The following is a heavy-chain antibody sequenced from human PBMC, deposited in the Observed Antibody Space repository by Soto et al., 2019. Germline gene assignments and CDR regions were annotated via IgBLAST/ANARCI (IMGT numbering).Heavy chain of an antibody. D-gene: IGHD3-3*01. CDR1: GGSFSGYY. CDR2: INHSGST. J-gene: IGHJ5*02. CDR3: ARGWRFDP. V-gene: IGHV4-34*01. Sequence: SETLSLTCAVYGGSFSGYYWSRIRQSPGQGLEWIGEINHSGSTNYNPSLKSRITISVDTSKKQFSLKLTSVTAADTAVYYCARGWRFDPWGQGTLVTVSS.